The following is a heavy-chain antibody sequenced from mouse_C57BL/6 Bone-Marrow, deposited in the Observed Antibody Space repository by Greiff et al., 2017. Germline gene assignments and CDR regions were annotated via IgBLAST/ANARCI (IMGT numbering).Heavy chain of an antibody. Sequence: QVQLQQPGAELVKPGASVKLSCKASGYTFTSYWMQWVKQRPGQGLEWIGEIDPSDSYTNYNQKFKGKATLTVDTSSSTAYMHRSSLTSEDSAVYYCAREGGYYGFDYWGQGTTLTVSS. J-gene: IGHJ2*01. CDR2: IDPSDSYT. CDR3: AREGGYYGFDY. V-gene: IGHV1-50*01. CDR1: GYTFTSYW. D-gene: IGHD1-1*01.